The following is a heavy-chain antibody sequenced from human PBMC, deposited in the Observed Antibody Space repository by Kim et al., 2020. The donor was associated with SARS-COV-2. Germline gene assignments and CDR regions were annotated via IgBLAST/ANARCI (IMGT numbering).Heavy chain of an antibody. V-gene: IGHV3-30*07. D-gene: IGHD4-17*01. Sequence: DSVKGRFTSSRDNSKNTLYLQMNSLRAEDTAVYYCARDGVTTSGGAFDIWGQGTMVTVSS. CDR3: ARDGVTTSGGAFDI. J-gene: IGHJ3*02.